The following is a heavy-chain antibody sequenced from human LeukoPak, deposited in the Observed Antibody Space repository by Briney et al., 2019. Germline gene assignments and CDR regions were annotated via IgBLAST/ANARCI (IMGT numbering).Heavy chain of an antibody. J-gene: IGHJ4*02. Sequence: SEALSLTCVVSGGSITSYYWGWIRQPPGKGLECIGSNYYSGSTYYRPSLKSRVTMSVDTSKNQFSLRLSSVTAADTAVYYCARGLRWDLTISGTSTFDYWGQGSLVTVSS. D-gene: IGHD1-26*01. CDR3: ARGLRWDLTISGTSTFDY. CDR1: GGSITSYY. CDR2: NYYSGST. V-gene: IGHV4-39*01.